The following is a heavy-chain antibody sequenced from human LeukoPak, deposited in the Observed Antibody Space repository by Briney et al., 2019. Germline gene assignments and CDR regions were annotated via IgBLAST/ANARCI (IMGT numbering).Heavy chain of an antibody. D-gene: IGHD3-10*01. Sequence: GASVKVSCKASGYTFTSYAMHWVRQAPGQRLEWMGWINAGNGNTKYSQKFQGRVTITRDTSASTAYMELSSLRSEDTAVYYCARSDYGSGTPPPYYGMDVWGQGTTVTVSS. CDR3: ARSDYGSGTPPPYYGMDV. CDR1: GYTFTSYA. CDR2: INAGNGNT. V-gene: IGHV1-3*01. J-gene: IGHJ6*02.